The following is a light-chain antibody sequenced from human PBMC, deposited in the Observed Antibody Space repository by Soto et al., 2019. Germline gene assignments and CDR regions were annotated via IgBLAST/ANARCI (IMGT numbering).Light chain of an antibody. J-gene: IGLJ3*02. CDR2: AND. Sequence: QSVLTQPPSVSGAPGQKVTISCTGSSSNLGTGYDVHWYQQYPGRAPKLLIYANDKRPSGVPDRISGSKSGTSASLAMTGLQAEDEADYYCKSYDISMRAWVFGGGTKLTVL. CDR1: SSNLGTGYD. V-gene: IGLV1-40*01. CDR3: KSYDISMRAWV.